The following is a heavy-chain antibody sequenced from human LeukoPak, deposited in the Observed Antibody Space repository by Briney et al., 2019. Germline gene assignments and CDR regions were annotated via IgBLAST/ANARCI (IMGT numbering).Heavy chain of an antibody. J-gene: IGHJ3*02. Sequence: GGSLRLSCAASGFTFSSYEMKWVRQAPGKGLEWVSYISSSGNTIYYADSVKGRFTISRDNAKNSLYLQMNSLRAEDTAVYYCASRNQYCGGDCFCAFDIWGQGTMVTVSS. D-gene: IGHD2-21*02. CDR3: ASRNQYCGGDCFCAFDI. CDR1: GFTFSSYE. V-gene: IGHV3-48*03. CDR2: ISSSGNTI.